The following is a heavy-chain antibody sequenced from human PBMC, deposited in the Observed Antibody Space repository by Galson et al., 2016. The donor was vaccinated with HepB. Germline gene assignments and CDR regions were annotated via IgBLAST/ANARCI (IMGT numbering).Heavy chain of an antibody. CDR1: GFIFSTYG. J-gene: IGHJ5*02. CDR3: GRPSTHNCFDP. CDR2: ISANSDAI. Sequence: CAASGFIFSTYGMNWVGQSPGKGLEWLSYISANSDAIYYADSVKGRFPISRDNAKNSLSLQMNSLRDDDTAVYYCGRPSTHNCFDPWGQGTLVTASS. V-gene: IGHV3-48*02.